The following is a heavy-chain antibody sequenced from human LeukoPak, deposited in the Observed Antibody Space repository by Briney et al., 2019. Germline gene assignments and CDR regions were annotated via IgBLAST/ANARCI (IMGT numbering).Heavy chain of an antibody. J-gene: IGHJ5*02. D-gene: IGHD2-2*01. CDR1: GFTLSNYW. CDR3: AGGYCSSTSCYAGNNWFDP. CDR2: IRQDGSEK. V-gene: IGHV3-7*01. Sequence: GGSLRLSCAASGFTLSNYWMTWVRQAPGKGLEWVANIRQDGSEKYYVDSVKGRFTISRDNAKNSLYLQMNSLRAEDTAVYYCAGGYCSSTSCYAGNNWFDPWGQGTLVTVSS.